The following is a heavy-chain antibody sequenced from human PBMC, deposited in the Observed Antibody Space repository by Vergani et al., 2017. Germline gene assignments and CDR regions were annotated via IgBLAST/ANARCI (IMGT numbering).Heavy chain of an antibody. CDR1: GGSISSGGYY. CDR3: AREPYYDFWSGWGAHAFDI. V-gene: IGHV4-31*03. Sequence: QVQLQESGPGLVKPSQTLSLTCTVSGGSISSGGYYWSWIRQHPGKGLEWIGYIYYSGSTYSNQSLKSRFTISVDTSKNQFSLKLSSVTAADTAVYYCAREPYYDFWSGWGAHAFDIWGQGTMVTVSS. CDR2: IYYSGST. J-gene: IGHJ3*02. D-gene: IGHD3-3*01.